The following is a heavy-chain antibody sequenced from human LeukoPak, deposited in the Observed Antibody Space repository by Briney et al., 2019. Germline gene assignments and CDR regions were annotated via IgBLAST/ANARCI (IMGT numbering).Heavy chain of an antibody. CDR1: GFTFSSYA. J-gene: IGHJ6*02. V-gene: IGHV3-30*18. Sequence: GGSLRLSFAASGFTFSSYAMHWVRQAPGRGLEWVAVVSYDESNKYYADSVKGRFTISRDNSKNTLYLQMNSLRPEDTAVYYCAKGLLLWFGAYGLDVWGQGTTVTVSS. CDR2: VSYDESNK. D-gene: IGHD3-10*01. CDR3: AKGLLLWFGAYGLDV.